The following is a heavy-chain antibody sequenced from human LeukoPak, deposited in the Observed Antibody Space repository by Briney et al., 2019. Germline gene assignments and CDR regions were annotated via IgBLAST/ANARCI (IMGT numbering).Heavy chain of an antibody. CDR2: ITFGGNT. CDR3: ARGRGLRLLGYYYDY. V-gene: IGHV4-34*01. D-gene: IGHD2-8*02. J-gene: IGHJ4*02. Sequence: PADTLSLPCSVSGGSFSGCCWIWIRQAPGKGIECIVEITFGGNTIFSPSLQSRVNISIDPSKTQFSLELKPVTAADSAVYYCARGRGLRLLGYYYDYWGQGILVTASS. CDR1: GGSFSGCC.